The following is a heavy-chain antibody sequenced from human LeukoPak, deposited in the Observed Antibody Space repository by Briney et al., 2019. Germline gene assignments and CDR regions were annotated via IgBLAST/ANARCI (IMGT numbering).Heavy chain of an antibody. CDR1: GGSISSYY. D-gene: IGHD3-10*01. CDR2: IYYSGST. V-gene: IGHV4-59*01. Sequence: PSETLSLTCTVSGGSISSYYWSWIRQPPGKGLEWIGYIYYSGSTNYNPSLKSRVTISVDTSKNQFSLKLSSVTAADTAVYYCARVVTMVRGVIRWVWFDPWGQGTLVTVSS. CDR3: ARVVTMVRGVIRWVWFDP. J-gene: IGHJ5*02.